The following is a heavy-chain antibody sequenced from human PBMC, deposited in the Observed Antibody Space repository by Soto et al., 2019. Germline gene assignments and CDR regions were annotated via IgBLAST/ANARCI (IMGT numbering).Heavy chain of an antibody. J-gene: IGHJ4*02. V-gene: IGHV1-69*01. CDR1: GGTFSSYA. D-gene: IGHD2-15*01. CDR2: ITPIFGTA. Sequence: QVQLVQSGAEVKKPGTSVKVSCKASGGTFSSYAISWVRQAPGQGLEWMGGITPIFGTANYAQKFQGRVTITADESTSTANMELSSLRSEDTAVYYCARDYGHDCSGGRCYFYFWGQGTLVTVSS. CDR3: ARDYGHDCSGGRCYFYF.